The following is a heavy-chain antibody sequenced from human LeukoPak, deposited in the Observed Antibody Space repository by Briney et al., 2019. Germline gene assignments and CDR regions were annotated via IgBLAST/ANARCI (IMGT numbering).Heavy chain of an antibody. V-gene: IGHV4-59*01. CDR3: ARVAYYDFWSGWKIDAFDI. D-gene: IGHD3-3*01. J-gene: IGHJ3*02. CDR1: SGSISSYY. CDR2: IYYSGST. Sequence: PSETLSLTCTVSSGSISSYYWSWIRQPPGKGLEWIGYIYYSGSTNYNPSLKSRVTISVDTSKNQFSLKLSSVTAADTAVYYCARVAYYDFWSGWKIDAFDIWGQGTMVTVSS.